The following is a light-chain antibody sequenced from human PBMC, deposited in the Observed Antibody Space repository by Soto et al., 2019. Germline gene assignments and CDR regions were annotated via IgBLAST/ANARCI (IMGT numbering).Light chain of an antibody. CDR3: QQRSNWWT. CDR1: QSVSSN. CDR2: DAS. J-gene: IGKJ1*01. V-gene: IGKV3-11*01. Sequence: EIMMTQSPVTLSVSPGERATLSCRASQSVSSNLAWYQQKPGQAPRLLIYDASNRATGIPARFSGSGSGTDFTLTISSLEPEDFAVYYCQQRSNWWTFGQGTKVDIK.